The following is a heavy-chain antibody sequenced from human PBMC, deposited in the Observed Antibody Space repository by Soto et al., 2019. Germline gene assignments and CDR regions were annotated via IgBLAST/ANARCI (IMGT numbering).Heavy chain of an antibody. V-gene: IGHV1-8*01. J-gene: IGHJ6*03. CDR2: MNPISGNT. CDR1: GYTFTSYD. Sequence: ASVQVSCKASGYTFTSYDINWVRQATGQGLEWMGWMNPISGNTGYAQKFQGRVTMTRNTSISTAYMELSSLRSEDTAVYYCARSEGYYYYMDVWGKGTTVTVSS. CDR3: ARSEGYYYYMDV.